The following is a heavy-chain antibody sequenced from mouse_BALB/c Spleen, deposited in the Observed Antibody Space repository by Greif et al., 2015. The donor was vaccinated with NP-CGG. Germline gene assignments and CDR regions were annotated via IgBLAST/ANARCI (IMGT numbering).Heavy chain of an antibody. CDR2: IDPENGNT. J-gene: IGHJ4*01. Sequence: VQLQQSGAELVRPGALVKLSCKASGFNIKDYYMHWVKQRPEQGLEWIGWIDPENGNTIYDPKFQGKASITADTSSNTAYLQLSSLTSEDTAVYYCASTVVATGAMDYWGQGTSVTVSS. CDR3: ASTVVATGAMDY. D-gene: IGHD1-1*01. V-gene: IGHV14-1*02. CDR1: GFNIKDYY.